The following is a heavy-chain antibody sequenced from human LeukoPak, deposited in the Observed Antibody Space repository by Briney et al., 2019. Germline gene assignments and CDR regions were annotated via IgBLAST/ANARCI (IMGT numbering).Heavy chain of an antibody. CDR1: GFTFSTHW. D-gene: IGHD1-26*01. CDR3: GRVRPGDADY. CDR2: ISSDGSGK. Sequence: PGGSLRLSCAASGFTFSTHWMTWVRQAPGKGLEWVASISSDGSGKYYMDSVKGRFTISRHNAKKSLFLQMNSLRAEDTAGHYFGRVRPGDADYWGQGTLVTVSS. J-gene: IGHJ4*02. V-gene: IGHV3-7*01.